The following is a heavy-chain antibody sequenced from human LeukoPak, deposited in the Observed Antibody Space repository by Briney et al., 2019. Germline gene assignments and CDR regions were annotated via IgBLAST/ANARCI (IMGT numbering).Heavy chain of an antibody. CDR1: GGSITGNY. V-gene: IGHV4-59*01. J-gene: IGHJ5*02. CDR2: IYYSGST. Sequence: SETLSLTCTVSGGSITGNYWSWIRQPPGKGLEWIGYIYYSGSTNYNPSLKSRVTISVDTSKNQFSLKLSSVTAADTAVYYCARDRPAGSTNWFDPWGQGTLVTVSS. D-gene: IGHD5/OR15-5a*01. CDR3: ARDRPAGSTNWFDP.